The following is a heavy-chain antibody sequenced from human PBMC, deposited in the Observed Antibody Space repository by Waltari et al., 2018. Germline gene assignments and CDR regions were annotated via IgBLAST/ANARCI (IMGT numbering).Heavy chain of an antibody. CDR1: GFTVTSNH. CDR2: IYSGGNT. J-gene: IGHJ4*02. CDR3: ARDLSHDYGDGFDY. V-gene: IGHV3-66*02. Sequence: EVQLVESGGGLVQPGGSLRLSCAASGFTVTSNHMSWVRQAPGKGLEWVSVIYSGGNTFYADSLKGRFTISRDNSKNTVYLLMSNLRPEDTAVYYCARDLSHDYGDGFDYWGQGTLVTVSS. D-gene: IGHD4-17*01.